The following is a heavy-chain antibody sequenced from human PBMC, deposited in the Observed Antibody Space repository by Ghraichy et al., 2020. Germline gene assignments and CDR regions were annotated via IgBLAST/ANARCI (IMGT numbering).Heavy chain of an antibody. CDR2: ISAYNGNT. J-gene: IGHJ4*02. CDR1: GYTFTSYG. V-gene: IGHV1-18*01. CDR3: ARAPDDYGDYVLGY. D-gene: IGHD4-17*01. Sequence: ASVKVSCKASGYTFTSYGISWVRQAPGQGLEWMGWISAYNGNTNYAQKLQGRVTMTTDTSTSTAYMELRSLRSDDTAVYYCARAPDDYGDYVLGYWGQGTLVTVSS.